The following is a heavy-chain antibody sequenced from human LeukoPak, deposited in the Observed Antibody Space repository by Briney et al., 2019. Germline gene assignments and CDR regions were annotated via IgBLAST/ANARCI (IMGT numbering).Heavy chain of an antibody. CDR3: ARDSSVGSSGYYYRDY. CDR1: SYSIGSGYY. D-gene: IGHD3-22*01. V-gene: IGHV4-38-2*02. J-gene: IGHJ4*02. Sequence: PSETLSLTCTVSSYSIGSGYYWGWIRQPPGKGLEWIGSIYHSGSTYYNPSLKSRVTISVDTSKNQFSLKLSSVTAADTAVYYCARDSSVGSSGYYYRDYWGQGTLVTVSS. CDR2: IYHSGST.